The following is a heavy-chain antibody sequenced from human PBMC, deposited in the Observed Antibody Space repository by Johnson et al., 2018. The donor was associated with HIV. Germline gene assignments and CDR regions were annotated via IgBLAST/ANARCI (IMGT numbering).Heavy chain of an antibody. V-gene: IGHV3-20*04. Sequence: VQLVESGGGLIQPGGYLRLSCAASGFTVSSNYMSWVRQAPGKGLEWVSGINWNGGSTDYADSVKGRFTISRDNAKNSLYLQMNSLRAEYTALYYCARVGATAAFDIWGQGTMVTVSS. D-gene: IGHD1-26*01. CDR1: GFTVSSNY. CDR3: ARVGATAAFDI. J-gene: IGHJ3*02. CDR2: INWNGGST.